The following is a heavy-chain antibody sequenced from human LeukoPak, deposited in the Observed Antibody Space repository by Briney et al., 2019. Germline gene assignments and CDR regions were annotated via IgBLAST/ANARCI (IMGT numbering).Heavy chain of an antibody. V-gene: IGHV3-23*01. J-gene: IGHJ4*02. CDR2: ISGSGVYA. CDR1: GFTFSIYP. CDR3: AKDSFGGPARAYFDY. D-gene: IGHD3-16*01. Sequence: GGSLRLSCAASGFTFSIYPLTWVRQAPGKGLEWVSSISGSGVYAYYSNSVQGRFITSRDNSKNTLYLQMSSLRADDTAVYYCAKDSFGGPARAYFDYWGQGALFTVSS.